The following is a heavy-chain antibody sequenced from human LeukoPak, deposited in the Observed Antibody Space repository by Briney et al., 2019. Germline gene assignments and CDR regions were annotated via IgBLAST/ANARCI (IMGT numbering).Heavy chain of an antibody. CDR3: AKWSGIVVVVAAEYFQH. D-gene: IGHD2-15*01. CDR1: GFTFSSYA. CDR2: ISGSGGST. V-gene: IGHV3-23*01. Sequence: GGSLRLSCAASGFTFSSYAMSWVRQAPGKGLERVSAISGSGGSTYYADSVKGRFTISRDNSKNTLYLQMNSLRAEDTAVYYCAKWSGIVVVVAAEYFQHWGQGTLVTVSS. J-gene: IGHJ1*01.